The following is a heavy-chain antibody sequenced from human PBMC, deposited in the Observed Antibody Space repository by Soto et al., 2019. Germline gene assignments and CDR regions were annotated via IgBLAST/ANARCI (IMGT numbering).Heavy chain of an antibody. V-gene: IGHV4-59*01. Sequence: PSETLSLTCTVSGGSISSYYWSWIRQPPGKGLEWIGYIYYSGSTNYNPSLKSRVTISVDTSKNQFSLKLSSVTAADTAVYYCARDYDSGSYRGFDYWGQGTLVTVSS. CDR2: IYYSGST. J-gene: IGHJ4*02. CDR1: GGSISSYY. D-gene: IGHD1-26*01. CDR3: ARDYDSGSYRGFDY.